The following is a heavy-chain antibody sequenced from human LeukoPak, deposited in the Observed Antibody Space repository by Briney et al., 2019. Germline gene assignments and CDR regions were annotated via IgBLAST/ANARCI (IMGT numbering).Heavy chain of an antibody. CDR3: ARGAHYYGSGSYYDY. CDR2: IYYSGST. J-gene: IGHJ4*02. Sequence: SETLSLTCTVSGGSISSSSYYWSWIRQPPGKGLEWIGYIYYSGSTNYNPSLKNRVTISVDTSKNQFSLKLSSVTAADTAVYYCARGAHYYGSGSYYDYWGQGTLVTVSS. CDR1: GGSISSSSYY. D-gene: IGHD3-10*01. V-gene: IGHV4-61*01.